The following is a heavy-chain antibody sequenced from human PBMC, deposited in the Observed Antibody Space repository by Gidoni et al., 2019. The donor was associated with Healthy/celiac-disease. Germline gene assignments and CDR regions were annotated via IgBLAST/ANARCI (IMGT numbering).Heavy chain of an antibody. D-gene: IGHD5-12*01. CDR1: GGSISSGSYY. CDR3: ARGGSGYDDYYYYYYMDV. V-gene: IGHV4-61*02. J-gene: IGHJ6*03. CDR2: IYTSGST. Sequence: QVQLQASGPGLVKPSQTLSLTCTVSGGSISSGSYYWSWIRQPAGKGLEWIGRIYTSGSTNYNPSLKSRVTISVDTSKNQFSLKLSSVTAADTAVYYCARGGSGYDDYYYYYYMDVWGKGTTVTVSS.